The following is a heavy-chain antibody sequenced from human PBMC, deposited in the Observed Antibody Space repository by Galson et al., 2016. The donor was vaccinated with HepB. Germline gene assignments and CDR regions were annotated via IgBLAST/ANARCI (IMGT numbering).Heavy chain of an antibody. CDR3: ARRTSYSSGWYEVGY. CDR1: GFTFSSYA. J-gene: IGHJ4*02. CDR2: ISSDGSNK. D-gene: IGHD6-19*01. V-gene: IGHV3-30*04. Sequence: SLRLSCAASGFTFSSYAMHWVRQAPGKGLEWVAVISSDGSNKYYADSVKGRFTISRDNSKNTLYLQMNSLRAEGTAVYYCARRTSYSSGWYEVGYWGQGTLVTVSS.